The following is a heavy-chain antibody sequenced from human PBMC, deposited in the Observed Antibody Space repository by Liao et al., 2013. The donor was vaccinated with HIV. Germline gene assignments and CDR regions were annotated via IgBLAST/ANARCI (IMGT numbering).Heavy chain of an antibody. J-gene: IGHJ5*02. CDR1: GGSFTGYY. D-gene: IGHD2-15*01. V-gene: IGHV4-59*10. CDR2: IYTSGTT. CDR3: ARDVVVVGATVGNWFDP. Sequence: QVQLQQWGAGLLKPSETLSLICAVYGGSFTGYYWSWIRQPAGKGLEWIGRIYTSGTTKYNPSLKSRVTMSIDPSKKHFSLRLTSVTAADTAMYYCARDVVVVGATVGNWFDPWGQGTRVTVSS.